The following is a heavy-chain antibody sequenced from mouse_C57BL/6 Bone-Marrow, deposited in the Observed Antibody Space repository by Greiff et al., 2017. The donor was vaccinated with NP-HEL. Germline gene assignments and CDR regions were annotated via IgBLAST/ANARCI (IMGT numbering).Heavy chain of an antibody. J-gene: IGHJ4*01. CDR3: ARSYYYGSSYAMDY. V-gene: IGHV1-61*01. D-gene: IGHD1-1*01. CDR2: IYPSDSET. CDR1: GYTFTSYW. Sequence: QVQLKQPGAELVRPGSSVKLSCKASGYTFTSYWMDWVKQRPGQGLEWIGNIYPSDSETHYNQKFKDKATLTVDKSSSTAYMQLSSLTSEDSAVYYCARSYYYGSSYAMDYWGQGTSVTVSS.